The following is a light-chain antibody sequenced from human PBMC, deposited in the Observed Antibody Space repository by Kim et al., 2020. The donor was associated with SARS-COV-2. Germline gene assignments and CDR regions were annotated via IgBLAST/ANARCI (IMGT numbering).Light chain of an antibody. CDR1: NLGDKL. Sequence: SYELTQPPSVSVSPGQTASITCSGDNLGDKLAYWYQQKAGQSPVVVMYQNDKRPSGIPERFSGPNSGNTATLTIRATKPMDEAAYFCQAWDSTTAVFGG. V-gene: IGLV3-1*01. CDR2: QND. CDR3: QAWDSTTAV. J-gene: IGLJ3*02.